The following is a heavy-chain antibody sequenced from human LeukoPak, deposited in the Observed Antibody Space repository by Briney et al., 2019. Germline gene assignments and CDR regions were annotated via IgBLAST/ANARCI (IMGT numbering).Heavy chain of an antibody. Sequence: SQTLSLTCAVYGGSFSGYYWSWTRQPPGKGLEWIGEINHSGSTNYNPSLKSRVTISVDTSKNQFSLKLSSVTAADTAVYYCARGGLVWVVDYWGQGTLVTVSS. V-gene: IGHV4-34*01. J-gene: IGHJ4*02. CDR2: INHSGST. CDR3: ARGGLVWVVDY. D-gene: IGHD3/OR15-3a*01. CDR1: GGSFSGYY.